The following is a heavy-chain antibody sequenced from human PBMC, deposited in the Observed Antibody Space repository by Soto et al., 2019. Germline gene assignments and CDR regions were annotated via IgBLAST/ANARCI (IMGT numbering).Heavy chain of an antibody. CDR3: ARGGIAAAGTPADDYYYYMDV. CDR2: IIPILGIA. Sequence: QVQLVQSGAEVKKPGSSVKVSCKASGGTFSSYTTSWVRQAPGQGLEWMGRIIPILGIANYAQKFQGRVTITADKSTSTAYMELSSLRSEDTAVYYCARGGIAAAGTPADDYYYYMDVWGKGTTVTVSS. D-gene: IGHD6-13*01. CDR1: GGTFSSYT. V-gene: IGHV1-69*02. J-gene: IGHJ6*03.